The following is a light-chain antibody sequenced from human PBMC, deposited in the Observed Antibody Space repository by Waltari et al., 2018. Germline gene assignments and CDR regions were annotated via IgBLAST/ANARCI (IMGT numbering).Light chain of an antibody. Sequence: SYELTQPPSVSVSPGQTASITCSGDKLGDKYACWYQQKPGQSPVLVSYQASKRPSGIPEPFSGSNSGNTATLTISGTQAMDEADYYCQAWDSSTVVFGGGTKLTVL. CDR1: KLGDKY. CDR2: QAS. CDR3: QAWDSSTVV. J-gene: IGLJ2*01. V-gene: IGLV3-1*01.